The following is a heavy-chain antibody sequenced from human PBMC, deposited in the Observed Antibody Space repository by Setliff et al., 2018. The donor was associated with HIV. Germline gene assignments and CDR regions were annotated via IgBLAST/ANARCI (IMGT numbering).Heavy chain of an antibody. CDR3: AKKTAAYTSGSWLHY. D-gene: IGHD3-10*01. Sequence: PGGSLRLSCAPSGFTFSSYAMTWVRQAPGKGLECVAVISGSGGDTYYADSVKGRFVISREKSKSTLYLQMNSLRAEDTAVYYCAKKTAAYTSGSWLHYWGQGTLVTVSS. V-gene: IGHV3-23*01. CDR1: GFTFSSYA. CDR2: ISGSGGDT. J-gene: IGHJ4*02.